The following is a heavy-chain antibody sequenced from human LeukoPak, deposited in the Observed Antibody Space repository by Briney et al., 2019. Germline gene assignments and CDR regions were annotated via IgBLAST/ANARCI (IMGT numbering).Heavy chain of an antibody. CDR1: GFTVSSNY. Sequence: GSLRLSCAASGFTVSSNYMNWVRQAPGKGLEWVSVIYSGGSTYYADSVKGRFTISRDNSKNTLYLQMNSLSAEDTAVYYCARDRAAGYADAFDIWGQGTMVTVSS. CDR3: ARDRAAGYADAFDI. V-gene: IGHV3-66*01. CDR2: IYSGGST. J-gene: IGHJ3*02. D-gene: IGHD6-25*01.